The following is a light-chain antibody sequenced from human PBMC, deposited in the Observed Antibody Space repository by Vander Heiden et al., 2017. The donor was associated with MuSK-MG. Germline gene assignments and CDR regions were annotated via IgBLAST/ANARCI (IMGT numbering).Light chain of an antibody. Sequence: DIQMTQSPSSLSASVGDRVTITGRASQGIASYFSWYQQKPGKAPKLLIYAASSLQSGVPSRFSGSGSGTDFTLTISSLQPEELATDYCQQSYSTPQTFGQGTKVEIK. J-gene: IGKJ1*01. CDR2: AAS. V-gene: IGKV1-39*01. CDR1: QGIASY. CDR3: QQSYSTPQT.